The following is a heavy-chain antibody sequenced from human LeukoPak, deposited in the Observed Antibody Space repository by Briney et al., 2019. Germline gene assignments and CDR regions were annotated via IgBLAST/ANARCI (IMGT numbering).Heavy chain of an antibody. CDR3: AREVRVGMIVVAY. CDR1: GFTFSSYS. J-gene: IGHJ4*02. D-gene: IGHD3-22*01. Sequence: GGSLRLSCAASGFTFSSYSMNWVRQAPGKGLEWVSSISSSSSYIYYADSVKGRFTISRDNAKNSLYLQMNSLRAEDTAVYYCAREVRVGMIVVAYWGQGTLVTVSS. V-gene: IGHV3-21*01. CDR2: ISSSSSYI.